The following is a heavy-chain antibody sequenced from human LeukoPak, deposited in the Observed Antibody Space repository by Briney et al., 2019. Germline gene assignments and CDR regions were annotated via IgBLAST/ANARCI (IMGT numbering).Heavy chain of an antibody. CDR1: GFNFSPYA. J-gene: IGHJ5*02. Sequence: GGSLRLSCVASGFNFSPYAVHWVRQAPGKGLEWVAMISDDGTTESYTDSVKVRFTVSRDQSKNMLYFQMNSLRAEDTAVYYCARTTTVLEWFGGTEPWGQGTLVTVSP. D-gene: IGHD3-10*01. CDR3: ARTTTVLEWFGGTEP. V-gene: IGHV3-30*14. CDR2: ISDDGTTE.